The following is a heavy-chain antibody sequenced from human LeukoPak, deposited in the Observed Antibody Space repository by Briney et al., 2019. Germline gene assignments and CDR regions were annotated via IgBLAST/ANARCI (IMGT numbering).Heavy chain of an antibody. V-gene: IGHV3-53*01. CDR1: GFTFSDYY. Sequence: GGSLRLSCAASGFTFSDYYISWIRQTPGKGLEWVSVLCDGNTKYADSVQGRFTISRDNSKNTLYLEMNSLSPDDTAVYYCARGVEPLAANTLAYWGQGTLVTVSS. CDR2: LCDGNT. CDR3: ARGVEPLAANTLAY. J-gene: IGHJ4*02. D-gene: IGHD1-14*01.